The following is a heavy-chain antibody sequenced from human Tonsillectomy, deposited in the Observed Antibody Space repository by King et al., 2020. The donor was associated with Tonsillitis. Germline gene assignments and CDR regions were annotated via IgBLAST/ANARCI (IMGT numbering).Heavy chain of an antibody. CDR2: IKSKTDGGST. CDR3: TTAAYYYDSSGSYYYYYYYMDV. Sequence: VQLVESGGGLIKPGGSLRLSCAASGFTFSNAWMSWVRQAPGKGLEWVGRIKSKTDGGSTDYAAPVKGRFTISRDDSKNTLYLQMNSLKTEDTAAYYCTTAAYYYDSSGSYYYYYYYMDVWGKGTTVTVSS. V-gene: IGHV3-15*01. D-gene: IGHD3-22*01. CDR1: GFTFSNAW. J-gene: IGHJ6*03.